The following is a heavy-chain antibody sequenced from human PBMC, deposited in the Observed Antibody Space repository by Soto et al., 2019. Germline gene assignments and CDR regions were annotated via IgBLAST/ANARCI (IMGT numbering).Heavy chain of an antibody. CDR3: ARAGGVTTEGGPYYYDSSGYYAFDI. V-gene: IGHV1-69*01. J-gene: IGHJ3*02. Sequence: QVQLVQSGAEVKKPGSSVKVSCKASGGTFSSYAISWVRQAPGQGLEWMGGIIPIFGTANYAQKFQGRVTITADESTSTVYMELSSLRSEDTAVYYCARAGGVTTEGGPYYYDSSGYYAFDIWGQGTMVTVSS. D-gene: IGHD3-22*01. CDR1: GGTFSSYA. CDR2: IIPIFGTA.